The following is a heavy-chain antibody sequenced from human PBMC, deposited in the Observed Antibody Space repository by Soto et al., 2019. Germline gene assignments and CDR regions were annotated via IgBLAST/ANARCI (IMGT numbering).Heavy chain of an antibody. Sequence: GGSLRLSCAASGFTFSSYSMNWVRQAPGKGLEWVSSISSSSSYIYYADSVKGRFTISRDNAKNSLYLQMNSLRAEDTAVYYCARGQVATMIVVVMTFDYWGQGTLVTVSS. D-gene: IGHD3-22*01. J-gene: IGHJ4*02. V-gene: IGHV3-21*01. CDR2: ISSSSSYI. CDR1: GFTFSSYS. CDR3: ARGQVATMIVVVMTFDY.